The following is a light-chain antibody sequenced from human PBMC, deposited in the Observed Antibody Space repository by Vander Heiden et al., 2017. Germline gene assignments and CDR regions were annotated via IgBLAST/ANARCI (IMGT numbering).Light chain of an antibody. J-gene: IGLJ2*01. V-gene: IGLV3-19*01. CDR3: DSRDSSGNHLEV. Sequence: SSELTQDPAVSVALGQTVRITCQGDSLRSYYAIWYQQKPGQAPVLVIYGKNNRPSGIPDRFSGSSSGNTASLTITGAQAEDEADYYCDSRDSSGNHLEVFGGGTKLTVL. CDR2: GKN. CDR1: SLRSYY.